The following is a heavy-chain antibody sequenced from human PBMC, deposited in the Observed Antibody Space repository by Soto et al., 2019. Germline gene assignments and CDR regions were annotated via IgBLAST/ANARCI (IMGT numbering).Heavy chain of an antibody. CDR2: IYNSGNT. CDR3: ARVRSDPELVIGEYCFDY. V-gene: IGHV4-31*03. D-gene: IGHD3-10*01. Sequence: QVQLQESGPGLVKPSQTLSLTYTVSGGSISSGGFYWSWVRQHPGKGLEWIGYIYNSGNTYYNPSLKSRVTMSADTSGNQFSLKLRSVTAADTAVYYCARVRSDPELVIGEYCFDYWGQGTLVTVSS. CDR1: GGSISSGGFY. J-gene: IGHJ4*02.